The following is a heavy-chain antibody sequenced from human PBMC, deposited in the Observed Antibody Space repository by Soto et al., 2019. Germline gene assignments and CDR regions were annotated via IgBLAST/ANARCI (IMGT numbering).Heavy chain of an antibody. J-gene: IGHJ5*02. V-gene: IGHV3-7*03. CDR1: GFTFSNYW. CDR3: TKGGYSGYGLFDP. Sequence: GGSLRLSCAASGFTFSNYWMSWVRQAPGKGLEWVANIKQDGSENYYVDSVKGRFTTSRDNSKNRLDLQMDSLRAEDSAVYYCTKGGYSGYGLFDPWGQGTLVTVSS. CDR2: IKQDGSEN. D-gene: IGHD5-12*01.